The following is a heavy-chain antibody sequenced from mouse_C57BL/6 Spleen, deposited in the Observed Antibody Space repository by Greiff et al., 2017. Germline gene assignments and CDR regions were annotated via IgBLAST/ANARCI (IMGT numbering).Heavy chain of an antibody. V-gene: IGHV1-63*01. CDR2: IYPGGGYT. CDR1: GYTFTNYW. D-gene: IGHD1-1*01. CDR3: ARGDYYGSSYGYFDV. Sequence: VQLQQSGAELVRPGTSVKMSCKASGYTFTNYWIGWAKQRPGHGLEWIGDIYPGGGYTNSNEKFKGKATLTADKSSSTAYMQFSSLTSEDSAIYYCARGDYYGSSYGYFDVWGTGTTVTVSS. J-gene: IGHJ1*03.